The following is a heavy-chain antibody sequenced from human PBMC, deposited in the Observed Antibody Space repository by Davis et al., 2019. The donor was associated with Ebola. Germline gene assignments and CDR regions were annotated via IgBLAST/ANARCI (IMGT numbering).Heavy chain of an antibody. D-gene: IGHD3-3*01. V-gene: IGHV3-30*18. CDR2: VSNDGSKG. Sequence: SCKASGYTFTSYYMHWVRQAPGKGLEWVARVSNDGSKGSYADSVKGRFTISRDNSKKTLYLQMNSLRAEDTAVYYCAKSGLSFGVVKYHYGMDVWGKGTTVTVSS. CDR3: AKSGLSFGVVKYHYGMDV. J-gene: IGHJ6*04. CDR1: GYTFTSYY.